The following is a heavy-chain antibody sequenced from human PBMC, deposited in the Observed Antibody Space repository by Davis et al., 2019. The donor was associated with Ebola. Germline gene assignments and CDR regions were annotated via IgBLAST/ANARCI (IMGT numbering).Heavy chain of an antibody. CDR2: IYYSGST. Sequence: PSETLSLTCTVSGGSISSYYWGWIRQPPGKGLKWIGSIYYSGSTYYNPSLKSRVTISVDTSKNQFSLKLSSVTAADTAVYYCARVNSYIGSHDYWGQGTLVTVSS. CDR1: GGSISSYY. D-gene: IGHD6-13*01. V-gene: IGHV4-39*07. CDR3: ARVNSYIGSHDY. J-gene: IGHJ4*02.